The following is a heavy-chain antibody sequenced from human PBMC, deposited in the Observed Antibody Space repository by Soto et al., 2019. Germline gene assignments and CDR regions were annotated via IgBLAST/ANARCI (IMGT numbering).Heavy chain of an antibody. Sequence: ASVKVSCKASGYTFTSYYMHWVQQAPGQGLEWMGIINPSGGSTSYAQKFQGRVTMTRDTSTSTVYMELSSLRSEDTAVYYCARLGRTYYYDSSGTTAFDIWGQGTMVTVSS. D-gene: IGHD3-22*01. V-gene: IGHV1-46*01. CDR3: ARLGRTYYYDSSGTTAFDI. J-gene: IGHJ3*02. CDR1: GYTFTSYY. CDR2: INPSGGST.